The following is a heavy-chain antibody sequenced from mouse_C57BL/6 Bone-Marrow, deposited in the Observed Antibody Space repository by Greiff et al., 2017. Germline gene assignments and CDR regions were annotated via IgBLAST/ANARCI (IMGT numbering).Heavy chain of an antibody. CDR3: ARTDPYYGSSLYAMDY. D-gene: IGHD1-1*01. CDR2: INYDGSST. Sequence: EVKLMESEGGLVQPGSSMKLSCTASGFTFSDYYMAWVRQVPEKGLEWVANINYDGSSTYYLDSLKSRFIISRDNAKNILYLQMSSLKSEDTATYYCARTDPYYGSSLYAMDYWGQGTSVTVSS. CDR1: GFTFSDYY. J-gene: IGHJ4*01. V-gene: IGHV5-16*01.